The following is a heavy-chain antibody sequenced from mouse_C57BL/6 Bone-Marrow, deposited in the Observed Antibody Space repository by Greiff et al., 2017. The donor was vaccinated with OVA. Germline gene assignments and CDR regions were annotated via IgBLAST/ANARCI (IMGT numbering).Heavy chain of an antibody. J-gene: IGHJ2*01. Sequence: QVQLQQPGAELVRPGTSVKLSCKASGYTLTSYWMHWVKQRPGQGLEWIGVIDPSDSYTNYNQKFKGKATLTVDTSSSTAYMQLSSLTSEDSAVYYCARRTGRAVDYWGQGTTLTVSS. CDR3: ARRTGRAVDY. CDR1: GYTLTSYW. D-gene: IGHD4-1*01. V-gene: IGHV1-59*01. CDR2: IDPSDSYT.